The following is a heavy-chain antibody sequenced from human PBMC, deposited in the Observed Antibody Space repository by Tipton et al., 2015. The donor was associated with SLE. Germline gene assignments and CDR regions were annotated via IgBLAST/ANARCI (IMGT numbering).Heavy chain of an antibody. Sequence: SGFTFSSYEMNWVRQAPGKGLEWVSYISSSGSTIYYADSVKGRFTISRDNAKNSLYLQMNSLRAEDTAVYYCARDGGDPIAAAADWFDPWGQGTLVTVSS. D-gene: IGHD6-13*01. CDR2: ISSSGSTI. CDR3: ARDGGDPIAAAADWFDP. J-gene: IGHJ5*02. V-gene: IGHV3-48*03. CDR1: GFTFSSYE.